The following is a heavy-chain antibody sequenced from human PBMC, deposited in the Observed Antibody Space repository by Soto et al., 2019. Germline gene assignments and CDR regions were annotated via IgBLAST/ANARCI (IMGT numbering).Heavy chain of an antibody. J-gene: IGHJ6*02. CDR1: GFTFSSYS. Sequence: GGSLRLSCAASGFTFSSYSMNWVRQAPGKGLGWVSYISSSSSTIYYADSVKGRFTISRDNAKNSLYLQMNSLRDEDTAVYYCARLGYCSSTSCYRYYYGMDVWGQGTTVTVSS. V-gene: IGHV3-48*02. D-gene: IGHD2-2*02. CDR3: ARLGYCSSTSCYRYYYGMDV. CDR2: ISSSSSTI.